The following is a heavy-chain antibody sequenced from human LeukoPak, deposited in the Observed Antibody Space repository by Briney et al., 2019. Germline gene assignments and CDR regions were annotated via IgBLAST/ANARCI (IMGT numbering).Heavy chain of an antibody. CDR3: ASSPYYYDSSGPGDYGPLDY. Sequence: ASVKVSCKASGYTFTSYDINWVRQATGQGLEWMGWISAYNGNTNYAQKLQGRVTMTTDTSTSTAYMELRSLRSDDTAVYYCASSPYYYDSSGPGDYGPLDYWGQGTLVTVSS. CDR1: GYTFTSYD. J-gene: IGHJ4*02. CDR2: ISAYNGNT. V-gene: IGHV1-18*01. D-gene: IGHD3-22*01.